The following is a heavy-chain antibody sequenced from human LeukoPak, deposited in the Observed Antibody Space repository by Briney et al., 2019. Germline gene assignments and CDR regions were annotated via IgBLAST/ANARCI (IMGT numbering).Heavy chain of an antibody. CDR1: GGSISSYY. D-gene: IGHD1-1*01. J-gene: IGHJ4*02. CDR2: FYTSGST. Sequence: SETLSLTCTVSGGSISSYYWSWIRQPAGKGLEWIGRFYTSGSTNYNPSLKSRVTMSVDTSKNQFSLKLTSVTAADTAMYYCARDRYAGIIDYWGQGTLVTVSS. CDR3: ARDRYAGIIDY. V-gene: IGHV4-4*07.